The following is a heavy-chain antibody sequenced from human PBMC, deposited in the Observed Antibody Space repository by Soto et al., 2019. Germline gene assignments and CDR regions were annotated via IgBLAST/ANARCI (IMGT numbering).Heavy chain of an antibody. Sequence: PSETLSLTCTVSGGSITGGSISTTTYYWGWMRQPPGKGLEWIASFFIGGNTYYNPSLKSRVTTSVDTSKNQFSLKLNSVTAADTAVYYCARHNYDSSGYYHYYYGMDVWGQGTTVTVSS. J-gene: IGHJ6*02. CDR1: GGSITGGSISTTTYY. CDR3: ARHNYDSSGYYHYYYGMDV. CDR2: FFIGGNT. D-gene: IGHD3-22*01. V-gene: IGHV4-39*01.